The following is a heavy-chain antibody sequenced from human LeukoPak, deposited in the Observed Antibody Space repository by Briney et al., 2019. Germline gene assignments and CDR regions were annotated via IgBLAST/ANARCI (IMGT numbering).Heavy chain of an antibody. CDR2: ISSSSSYI. V-gene: IGHV3-21*01. Sequence: GGSLRLSCAASGFTFSSYSMNWVRQAPGQGLEWVSSISSSSSYIYYADSVKGRFTISRDNAKNSLYLQMNSLRAEDTAVYYCARASIVVVPAAMDDYYYMDVWGKGTTVTVSS. CDR3: ARASIVVVPAAMDDYYYMDV. CDR1: GFTFSSYS. J-gene: IGHJ6*03. D-gene: IGHD2-2*01.